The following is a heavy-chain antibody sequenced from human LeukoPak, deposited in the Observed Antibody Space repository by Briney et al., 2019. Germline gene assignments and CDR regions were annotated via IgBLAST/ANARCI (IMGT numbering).Heavy chain of an antibody. CDR1: GFTFSSYS. V-gene: IGHV3-21*01. CDR2: ISSSSSYI. CDR3: ARALVVVVPAANYYYGMDV. D-gene: IGHD2-2*01. J-gene: IGHJ6*02. Sequence: PGGSLRLSCAASGFTFSSYSMNWVRQAPGKGLEWVSSISSSSSYIYYADSVKGRFTISRDNAKNSLYLQMNSLRAEDTAVYYCARALVVVVPAANYYYGMDVWGQGPRSPSP.